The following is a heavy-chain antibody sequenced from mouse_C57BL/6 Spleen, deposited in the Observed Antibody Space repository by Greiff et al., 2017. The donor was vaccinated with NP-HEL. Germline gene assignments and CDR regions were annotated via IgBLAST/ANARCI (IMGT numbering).Heavy chain of an antibody. CDR2: IDPSDSET. J-gene: IGHJ1*03. CDR1: GYTFTSYW. V-gene: IGHV1-52*01. D-gene: IGHD1-1*01. Sequence: QVQLKQPGAELVRPGSSVKLSCKASGYTFTSYWMHWVKQRPIQGLEWIGNIDPSDSETHYNQKFKDKATLTVDKSSSTAYMQLSSLTSEDSAVYYGARKGMSITTVGAWYFDVWGTGTTVTVSS. CDR3: ARKGMSITTVGAWYFDV.